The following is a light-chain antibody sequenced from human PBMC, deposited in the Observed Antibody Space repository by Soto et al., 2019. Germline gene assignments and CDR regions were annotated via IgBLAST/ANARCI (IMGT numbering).Light chain of an antibody. CDR2: EVS. Sequence: QSALTQPASVSGSPGQSITISCTGTSSDVGGYNYVSWYQQHPGKAPKLMIYEVSNRPSGVSNRISGSKSGNTASLTISGLQAEDEADYYCISFTRSSTFVFGTGTKLTVL. V-gene: IGLV2-14*01. CDR3: ISFTRSSTFV. CDR1: SSDVGGYNY. J-gene: IGLJ1*01.